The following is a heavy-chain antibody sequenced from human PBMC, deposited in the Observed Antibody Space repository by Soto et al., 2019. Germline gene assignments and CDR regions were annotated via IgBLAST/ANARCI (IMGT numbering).Heavy chain of an antibody. CDR1: GGSISNFY. D-gene: IGHD2-8*01. Sequence: LXLTCTVSGGSISNFYWSWIRQPPGKGLEWIGYISYSGNTNYNPSLKSRVSISVDTSKNQLSLNLTSVTAADTAVYYCARAPMVLSRSYFDYWGQGTPVTVSS. CDR2: ISYSGNT. V-gene: IGHV4-59*01. J-gene: IGHJ4*02. CDR3: ARAPMVLSRSYFDY.